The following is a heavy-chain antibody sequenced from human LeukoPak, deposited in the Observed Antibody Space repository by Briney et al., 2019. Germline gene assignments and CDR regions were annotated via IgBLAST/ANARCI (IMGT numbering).Heavy chain of an antibody. Sequence: GGSLRLSCAASGFTFSSYGMNWVRQAPGKGLEWVSYISSSSSTIYYADSVKGRFTISRDNAKNSLYLQMNSLRAEDTAVYYCARGRGYSYGAHFDYWGQGTLVTVSS. CDR2: ISSSSSTI. D-gene: IGHD5-18*01. CDR1: GFTFSSYG. CDR3: ARGRGYSYGAHFDY. V-gene: IGHV3-48*01. J-gene: IGHJ4*02.